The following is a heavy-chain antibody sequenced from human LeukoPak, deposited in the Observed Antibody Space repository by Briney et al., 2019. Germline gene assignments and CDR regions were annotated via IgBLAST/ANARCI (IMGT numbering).Heavy chain of an antibody. J-gene: IGHJ4*02. Sequence: SETLSLTCAVSDYSINSGHYWGWIRQPPGKGLEWIGSIYHSGRTYYNPSLKSRVTTSVDTSKNQFSLKLTSVTAADTAVYYCARHASPDIVIVPAATFDYRGQGTLVTVSS. D-gene: IGHD2-2*01. CDR1: DYSINSGHY. CDR2: IYHSGRT. CDR3: ARHASPDIVIVPAATFDY. V-gene: IGHV4-38-2*01.